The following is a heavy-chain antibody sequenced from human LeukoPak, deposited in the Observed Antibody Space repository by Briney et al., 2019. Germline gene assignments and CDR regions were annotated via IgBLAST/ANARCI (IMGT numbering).Heavy chain of an antibody. CDR2: VSHDGIQT. CDR1: GFTFSNYA. J-gene: IGHJ4*02. CDR3: ARDGGGGHNQIDF. V-gene: IGHV3-30-3*01. D-gene: IGHD5-24*01. Sequence: TGGSLRLSCAASGFTFSNYAMHWVRQGLVKGLESMAVVSHDGIQTYYADSVKGRFTISRDNSKSTLFLQMNSLRAEDTAVYYCARDGGGGHNQIDFWGQGTLVTVSS.